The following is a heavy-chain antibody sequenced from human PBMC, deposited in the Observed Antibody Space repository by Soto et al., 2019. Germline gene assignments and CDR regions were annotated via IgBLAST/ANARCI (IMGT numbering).Heavy chain of an antibody. CDR2: ISGSGGST. D-gene: IGHD2-21*02. J-gene: IGHJ4*02. CDR3: AKGVPDGGDPHMFGDDAFDY. CDR1: GFTFSSYA. Sequence: PGGSLRLSCAASGFTFSSYAMSWVRQAPGKGLEWVSAISGSGGSTYYADSVKGRFTISRDNSKNTLYLQMNSLRAEDTAVYYFAKGVPDGGDPHMFGDDAFDYWGQGTLVTVSS. V-gene: IGHV3-23*01.